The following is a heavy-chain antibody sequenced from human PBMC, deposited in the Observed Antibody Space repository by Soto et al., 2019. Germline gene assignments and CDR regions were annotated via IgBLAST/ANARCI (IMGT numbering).Heavy chain of an antibody. CDR1: GVSISGFY. J-gene: IGHJ5*02. V-gene: IGHV4-4*07. Sequence: PSETLSLTCTVSGVSISGFYWSWIRESAGKGLEWIGRIYATGTTDYNPSLKSRVMMSVDTSKKQFSLKLRSVTAADTAVYYCVRDGTKTLRDWFDPWGQGISVTVSS. CDR2: IYATGTT. D-gene: IGHD1-1*01. CDR3: VRDGTKTLRDWFDP.